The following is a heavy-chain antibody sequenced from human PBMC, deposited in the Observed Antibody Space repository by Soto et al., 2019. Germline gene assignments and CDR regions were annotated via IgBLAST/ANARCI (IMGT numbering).Heavy chain of an antibody. V-gene: IGHV5-51*01. D-gene: IGHD3-22*01. CDR3: ARQDGGYYYDTSGYYSSMEV. Sequence: GESLKISCKGSGYSFTNYWIGWVRQMPGKGLEWMGIIYPGDSDTRYSPSFQGQVTISADKSISTAYLQWSSLKASGTAMYYCARQDGGYYYDTSGYYSSMEVWGQGTTVTVS. CDR1: GYSFTNYW. J-gene: IGHJ6*02. CDR2: IYPGDSDT.